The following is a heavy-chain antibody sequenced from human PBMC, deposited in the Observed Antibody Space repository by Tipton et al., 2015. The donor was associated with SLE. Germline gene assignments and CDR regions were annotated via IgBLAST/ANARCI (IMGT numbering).Heavy chain of an antibody. CDR3: ARGPTPPFGSGWYSFDY. CDR1: GGSISSHY. V-gene: IGHV4-59*11. J-gene: IGHJ4*02. CDR2: IYYSGST. Sequence: GLVKPSGTLSLTCTVSGGSISSHYWSWIRQPPGKGLEWIGYIYYSGSTNYNPSLKSRVTVSVDTSKNQVSLNLTSVTAADTAVYYCARGPTPPFGSGWYSFDYWGQGTPVTVSS. D-gene: IGHD6-19*01.